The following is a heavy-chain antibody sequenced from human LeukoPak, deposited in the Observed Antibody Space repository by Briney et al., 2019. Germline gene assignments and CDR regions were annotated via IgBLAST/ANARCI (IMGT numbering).Heavy chain of an antibody. CDR1: GGTFTTHA. CDR2: IIPMLGKP. D-gene: IGHD4-11*01. CDR3: ARDETVRDDYYGMDV. Sequence: SVKVSCKASGGTFTTHAISWVRQAPGQGFEWMGRIIPMLGKPNYGQKSQGRVTITADKFTSTVYMELTSLRSEDTAVYYCARDETVRDDYYGMDVWGQGTTVTVS. J-gene: IGHJ6*02. V-gene: IGHV1-69*04.